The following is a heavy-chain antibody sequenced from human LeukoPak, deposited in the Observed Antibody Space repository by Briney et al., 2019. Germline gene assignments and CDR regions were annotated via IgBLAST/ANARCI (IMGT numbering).Heavy chain of an antibody. CDR2: ITSDASST. Sequence: RGSLRLSCAASGFTFSSYWMHWVRQAPGKGLVWVSRITSDASSTNYADSVKGRFTISRDNAKNTLYLQMNSLRTEDTAVYYCASVTVLGKRNAFDNWGQGIMVTVSS. CDR1: GFTFSSYW. J-gene: IGHJ3*02. CDR3: ASVTVLGKRNAFDN. V-gene: IGHV3-74*01. D-gene: IGHD7-27*01.